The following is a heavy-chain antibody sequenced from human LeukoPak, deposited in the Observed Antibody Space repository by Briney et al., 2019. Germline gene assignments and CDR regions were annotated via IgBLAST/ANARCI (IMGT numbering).Heavy chain of an antibody. CDR1: GFTFSSYW. CDR2: INSDGSTT. Sequence: GGSLRLSCAASGFTFSSYWMHWVRQAPGKGLVWVSRINSDGSTTTYADPVKGRFTISRDNAKNTLYLQMNSLRAEDTAVYFCASLGATSGLGYWGQGTLVTVSS. V-gene: IGHV3-74*01. J-gene: IGHJ4*02. CDR3: ASLGATSGLGY.